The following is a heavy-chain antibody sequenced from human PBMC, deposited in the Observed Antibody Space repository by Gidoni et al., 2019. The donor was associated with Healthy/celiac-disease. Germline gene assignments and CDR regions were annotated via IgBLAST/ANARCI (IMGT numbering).Heavy chain of an antibody. V-gene: IGHV1-24*01. D-gene: IGHD1-26*01. Sequence: SMHWVRQAPGKGLEWMGGFDPEDGETIYAQKFQGRVTMTEDTSTDTAYMELSSLRSEDTAVYYCATGYSGSIRYYFDYWGQGTLVTVSS. CDR1: S. J-gene: IGHJ4*02. CDR2: FDPEDGET. CDR3: ATGYSGSIRYYFDY.